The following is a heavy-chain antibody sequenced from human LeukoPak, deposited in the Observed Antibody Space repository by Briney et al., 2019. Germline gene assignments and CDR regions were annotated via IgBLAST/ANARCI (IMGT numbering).Heavy chain of an antibody. CDR2: IYYSGIT. V-gene: IGHV4-59*12. Sequence: SETLSLTCTVSGGSISNYYWNFIRQPPGKGLEWIGYIYYSGITNYNPSLKSRVTISVDTSKNQFSLKLSSVTAADTAVYYCARSGSGYLRYYFDYWGQGTLVTVSS. CDR3: ARSGSGYLRYYFDY. J-gene: IGHJ4*02. D-gene: IGHD5-12*01. CDR1: GGSISNYY.